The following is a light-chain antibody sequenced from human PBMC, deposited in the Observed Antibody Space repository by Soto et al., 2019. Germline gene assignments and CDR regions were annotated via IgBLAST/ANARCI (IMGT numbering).Light chain of an antibody. CDR3: QQYAISPYT. CDR2: GAS. V-gene: IGKV3-20*01. Sequence: DIVLTQSPGTLSLSPGERGTLSFRASQTVSGNYLAWYQHRPVQAPRLLIYGASSRASGIPDRFSGSGSGTDFTLTIRRLEPEGFAVYDCQQYAISPYTFGQGARLDIK. J-gene: IGKJ2*01. CDR1: QTVSGNY.